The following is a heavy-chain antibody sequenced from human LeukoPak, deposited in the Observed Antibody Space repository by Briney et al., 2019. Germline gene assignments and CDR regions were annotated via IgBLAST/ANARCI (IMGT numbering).Heavy chain of an antibody. CDR3: AGGKYSGPIGPFDY. Sequence: PGGSLRLSCAASGITFSTYSMTWVRQAPGKGLEWVSSISSSSNYIYYADSVKGRFTISRDNAKNSLNLQMNSLRAEDTAVYYCAGGKYSGPIGPFDYWGQGTLVTVSS. J-gene: IGHJ4*02. CDR2: ISSSSNYI. D-gene: IGHD5-12*01. V-gene: IGHV3-21*01. CDR1: GITFSTYS.